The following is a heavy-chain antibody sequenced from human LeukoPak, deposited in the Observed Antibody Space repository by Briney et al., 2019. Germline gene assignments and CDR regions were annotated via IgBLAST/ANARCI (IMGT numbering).Heavy chain of an antibody. J-gene: IGHJ5*02. Sequence: GASVKVSCKASGGTFSSYAISWVRQAPGQGLEWMGGIIPIFGTANYAQKFQGRVTITADESTSTAYMELSSLRSEDTAVYYCAGIIAGANWFDPWGQGTLVTVSS. V-gene: IGHV1-69*13. D-gene: IGHD1-14*01. CDR1: GGTFSSYA. CDR3: AGIIAGANWFDP. CDR2: IIPIFGTA.